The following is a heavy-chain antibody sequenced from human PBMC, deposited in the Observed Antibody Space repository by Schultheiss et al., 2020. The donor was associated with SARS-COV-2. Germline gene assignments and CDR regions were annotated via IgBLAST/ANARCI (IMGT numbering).Heavy chain of an antibody. V-gene: IGHV3-30*04. Sequence: GGSLRLSCAASGFTFSPYAIHWVRQAPGKGLQWVAVISYDGSNKHFADSVKGRFTISRDNSKNTLYLQMKSLRAEDTAVYYCAKEYYYYMDAWGKGTTVTVSS. CDR3: AKEYYYYMDA. CDR1: GFTFSPYA. CDR2: ISYDGSNK. J-gene: IGHJ6*03.